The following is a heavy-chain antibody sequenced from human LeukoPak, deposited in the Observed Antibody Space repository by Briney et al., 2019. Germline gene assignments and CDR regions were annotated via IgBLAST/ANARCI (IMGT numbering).Heavy chain of an antibody. D-gene: IGHD4-17*01. V-gene: IGHV3-66*01. Sequence: GGSLRLSCAASGFTVSSNYMSWVRQAPGKGLEWVSVIYSGGSTYYADSVKGRFTISRDNSKNTLYLQMNSLRAEDTAVYYCAKDRLVATVTTTGDHDYWGQGTLVTVSS. J-gene: IGHJ4*02. CDR3: AKDRLVATVTTTGDHDY. CDR1: GFTVSSNY. CDR2: IYSGGST.